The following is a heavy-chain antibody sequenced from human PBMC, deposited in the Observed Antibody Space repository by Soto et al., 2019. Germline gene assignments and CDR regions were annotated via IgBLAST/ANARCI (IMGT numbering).Heavy chain of an antibody. D-gene: IGHD2-2*01. Sequence: SETLSLTCAVSGDSINISHWWNWVRQPPGKGLEWIGQISHSGSTNYNPSLKSRVTMSVDKSNNQFSLNLMSVTAADTATYYCARDSRTGCSSTDCYMSWGRGILVTVSS. CDR3: ARDSRTGCSSTDCYMS. V-gene: IGHV4-4*02. J-gene: IGHJ5*02. CDR1: GDSINISHW. CDR2: ISHSGST.